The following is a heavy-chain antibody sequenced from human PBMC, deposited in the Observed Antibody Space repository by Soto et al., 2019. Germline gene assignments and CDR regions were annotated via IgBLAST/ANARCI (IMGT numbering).Heavy chain of an antibody. Sequence: PGGSLRLSCAVSGFSLTDVWMNWVRQAPGKGLEWVGRIKSKTAGGTTDYAAPVKGRFTILRDDSKNTLYLQMDSLITEDTAVYFCSHGYGQYFNSWGQGTLVTAPQ. CDR1: GFSLTDVW. D-gene: IGHD5-18*01. CDR2: IKSKTAGGTT. J-gene: IGHJ4*02. V-gene: IGHV3-15*07. CDR3: SHGYGQYFNS.